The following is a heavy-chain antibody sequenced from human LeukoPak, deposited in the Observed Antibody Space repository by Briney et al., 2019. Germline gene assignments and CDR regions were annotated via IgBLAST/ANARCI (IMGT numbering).Heavy chain of an antibody. CDR2: MNPNSGNT. CDR1: GYTLTSYD. J-gene: IGHJ4*02. D-gene: IGHD3-16*01. Sequence: GASVKVSCKASGYTLTSYDINWVRQATGQGLEWMGWMNPNSGNTGYAQKFQGGVTMTRNTSISTAYMELSSLRSEDTAVYYCARLGEEAGIPGSYWGQGTLVTVSS. V-gene: IGHV1-8*01. CDR3: ARLGEEAGIPGSY.